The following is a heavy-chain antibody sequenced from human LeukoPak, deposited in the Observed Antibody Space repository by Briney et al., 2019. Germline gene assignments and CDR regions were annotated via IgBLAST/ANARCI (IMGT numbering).Heavy chain of an antibody. CDR3: ARDRDWNSGFDY. CDR1: GFTFSSYS. J-gene: IGHJ4*02. D-gene: IGHD1-7*01. V-gene: IGHV3-21*01. Sequence: PGGSLRLPCAASGFTFSSYSMNWVRQAPGKGLEWVSSISGSSSYIYYADSVKGRFTISRDNARNSLYLQMNSLRAEDTAVYYCARDRDWNSGFDYWGQGTLVTVSS. CDR2: ISGSSSYI.